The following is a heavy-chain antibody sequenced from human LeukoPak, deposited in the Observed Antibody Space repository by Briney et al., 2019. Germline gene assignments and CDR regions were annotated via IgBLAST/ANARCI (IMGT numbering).Heavy chain of an antibody. Sequence: SETLSLTCAVYGGSFSGYYWSWIRQPPGKGLEWIGEINHSGSTNYNPSLKSRVTISVDTSKNQFSLKLSSVTDADTAVYYCARGSCSSGWRGWFDPWGQGTLVTVSS. D-gene: IGHD6-19*01. J-gene: IGHJ5*02. CDR3: ARGSCSSGWRGWFDP. CDR1: GGSFSGYY. CDR2: INHSGST. V-gene: IGHV4-34*01.